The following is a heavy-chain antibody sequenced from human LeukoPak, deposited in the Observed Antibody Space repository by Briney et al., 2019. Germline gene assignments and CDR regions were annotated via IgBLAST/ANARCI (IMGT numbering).Heavy chain of an antibody. V-gene: IGHV3-11*01. Sequence: GSLRLSCAASGFTFSDYYMSWIRQAPGKGLEWVSYISLSGSAMYYADSVKGRLTISRDDAKNSLYLQMNSLRADDTAVYYCARWNTAFGYWGQGTLVTVSS. J-gene: IGHJ4*02. CDR1: GFTFSDYY. CDR3: ARWNTAFGY. D-gene: IGHD1-1*01. CDR2: ISLSGSAM.